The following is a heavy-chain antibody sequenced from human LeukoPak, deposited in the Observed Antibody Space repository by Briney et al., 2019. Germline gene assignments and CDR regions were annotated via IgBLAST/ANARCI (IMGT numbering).Heavy chain of an antibody. D-gene: IGHD6-13*01. CDR2: FDPEDGET. Sequence: GASVKVSCKVSGYTLTELSMHWVRQAPGKGLEWMGGFDPEDGETIYAQKFQGRVTMTEDTSTDTAYMELSSLRSEDTAVYYCATDRDSSSWLDAFDIWGQGTMVTVSS. V-gene: IGHV1-24*01. J-gene: IGHJ3*02. CDR1: GYTLTELS. CDR3: ATDRDSSSWLDAFDI.